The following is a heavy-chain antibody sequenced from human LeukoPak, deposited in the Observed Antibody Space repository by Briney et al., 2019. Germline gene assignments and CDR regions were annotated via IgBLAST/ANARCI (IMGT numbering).Heavy chain of an antibody. CDR1: GYTFTSYG. D-gene: IGHD3-22*01. Sequence: ASVKVSCKASGYTFTSYGISCVRQAPGQGLEWMGCISGYNGYTHYAHNLQGRVTLTTDTSTSTAYMELRSLRSDDTAVYYCARDEARYSSGYYPNWFDPWGQGSLVTVSS. V-gene: IGHV1-18*01. J-gene: IGHJ5*02. CDR3: ARDEARYSSGYYPNWFDP. CDR2: ISGYNGYT.